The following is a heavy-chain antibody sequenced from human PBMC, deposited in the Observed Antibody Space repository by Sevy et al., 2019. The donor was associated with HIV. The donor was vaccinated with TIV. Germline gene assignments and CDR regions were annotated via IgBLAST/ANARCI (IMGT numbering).Heavy chain of an antibody. CDR3: AKGGAAPPTDYYYYGMDV. CDR1: GFTFSDYA. V-gene: IGHV3-23*01. Sequence: GGSLRLSRAASGFTFSDYALSWVRQAPGMGLEWVSSIRGTGETYYRDSVKGRFTVSRDNSKTTGYLQMIGLRAEDTAVYYCAKGGAAPPTDYYYYGMDVWGQGTTVTVSS. CDR2: IRGTGET. D-gene: IGHD6-6*01. J-gene: IGHJ6*02.